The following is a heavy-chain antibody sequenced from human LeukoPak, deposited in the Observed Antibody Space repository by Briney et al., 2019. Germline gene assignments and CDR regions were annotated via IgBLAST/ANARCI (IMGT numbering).Heavy chain of an antibody. V-gene: IGHV4-59*01. CDR1: GGSISGYY. D-gene: IGHD6-13*01. Sequence: SETLSLTCTVSGGSISGYYWNWIRQPPGKGLEWIGYIYYSGNTNYNPSLKSRVTISLDTSKNQFSLKLSSVTAADTAVYYCARVYYSSSYDYWYFDLWGRGTLVTVSS. J-gene: IGHJ2*01. CDR2: IYYSGNT. CDR3: ARVYYSSSYDYWYFDL.